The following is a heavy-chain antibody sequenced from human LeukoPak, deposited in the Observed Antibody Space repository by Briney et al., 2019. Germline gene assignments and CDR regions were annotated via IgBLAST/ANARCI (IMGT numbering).Heavy chain of an antibody. J-gene: IGHJ5*02. Sequence: GGSLRLSCAASGFTVSSNYMSWVRQAPGKGLEWVSVIYSGGSTYYADSVKGRFTISRHNSKNTLYLQMNSLRAEDTAVYYCARGFSGYDYRWFGPWGQGTLVTVSS. CDR3: ARGFSGYDYRWFGP. CDR2: IYSGGST. CDR1: GFTVSSNY. D-gene: IGHD5-12*01. V-gene: IGHV3-53*04.